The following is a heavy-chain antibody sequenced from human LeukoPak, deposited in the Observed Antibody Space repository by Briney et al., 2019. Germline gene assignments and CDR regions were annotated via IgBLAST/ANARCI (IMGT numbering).Heavy chain of an antibody. J-gene: IGHJ4*02. CDR3: ASLRGAYGSGDYFDY. CDR1: GYTFTSYY. CDR2: INPSGGST. Sequence: ASVKVSCKASGYTFTSYYMHWVRQAPRQGHEGRGIINPSGGSTSYAQKFQGRVTMTRDTSTSTVYMELSSLRSEDTAVYYCASLRGAYGSGDYFDYWGQGTLVTVSS. D-gene: IGHD5-12*01. V-gene: IGHV1-46*01.